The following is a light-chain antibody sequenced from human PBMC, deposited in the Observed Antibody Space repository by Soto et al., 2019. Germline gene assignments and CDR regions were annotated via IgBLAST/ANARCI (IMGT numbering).Light chain of an antibody. J-gene: IGLJ2*01. CDR2: DTR. CDR3: VLSYNAAPSYVV. CDR1: TGPVTSGHY. V-gene: IGLV7-46*01. Sequence: QAVVTQEPSLTVSPGGTGTLTCGSSTGPVTSGHYPYWFQQKPGQAPRTLISDTRNKNSWTPARFSGSLLGGKAALTLSAAQPDDESDYYCVLSYNAAPSYVVFGGGTKLTVL.